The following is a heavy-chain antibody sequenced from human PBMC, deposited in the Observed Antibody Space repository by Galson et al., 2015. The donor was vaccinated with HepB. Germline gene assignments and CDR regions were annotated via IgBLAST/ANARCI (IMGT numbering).Heavy chain of an antibody. CDR3: AHSPYSSGWSDRLDY. CDR2: IYWDDDK. V-gene: IGHV2-5*02. Sequence: PALVKPTQTLTLTCSFSGFSLTTSGAGVGWIRQPPGKALEWLALIYWDDDKRYSPSLKSRLTITKDTSKNQVVLTMTNMEPVDTATYYCAHSPYSSGWSDRLDYWGQGTLVTVSS. D-gene: IGHD6-13*01. CDR1: GFSLTTSGAG. J-gene: IGHJ4*02.